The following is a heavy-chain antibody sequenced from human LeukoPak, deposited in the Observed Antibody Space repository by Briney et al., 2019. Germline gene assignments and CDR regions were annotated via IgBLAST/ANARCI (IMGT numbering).Heavy chain of an antibody. Sequence: SETLSLTCTVSGGSISSYYWRWIRQPPGKGLEWIGYIYYSGSTNYNPSLKSRVTISVDTSKNQFSLKLSSVTAADTAVYYCARSTRKNWFDPWGQGTLVTVSS. CDR3: ARSTRKNWFDP. V-gene: IGHV4-59*01. CDR2: IYYSGST. CDR1: GGSISSYY. D-gene: IGHD1-14*01. J-gene: IGHJ5*02.